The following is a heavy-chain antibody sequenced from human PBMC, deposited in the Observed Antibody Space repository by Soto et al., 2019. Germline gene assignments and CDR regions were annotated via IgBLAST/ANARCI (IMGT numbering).Heavy chain of an antibody. CDR1: GFTFSSYS. CDR3: ARDWYYYDSSGYSVFDY. D-gene: IGHD3-22*01. Sequence: EVQLVESGGGLVKPGGSLRLSCGASGFTFSSYSMNWFRQAPGKGLEWVSSISSSSSYIYYADSVKGRFTISRDNAKNSLYLQRNSLRAEDTAVYYCARDWYYYDSSGYSVFDYWGQGSLVTVSS. J-gene: IGHJ4*02. V-gene: IGHV3-21*01. CDR2: ISSSSSYI.